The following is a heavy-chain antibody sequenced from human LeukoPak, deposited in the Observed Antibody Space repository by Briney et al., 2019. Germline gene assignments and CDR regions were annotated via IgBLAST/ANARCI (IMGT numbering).Heavy chain of an antibody. V-gene: IGHV3-7*01. CDR3: ARELPGIAAAGTLGEFDY. CDR1: GFTFSSYR. J-gene: IGHJ4*02. D-gene: IGHD6-13*01. Sequence: GGSLTLSCAASGFTFSSYRMSWVRQAPGKGLEWVANIKQDGSEKYYVDSVKGRFTISRDNAKNSLYLQMNSLRAEDTAVYYCARELPGIAAAGTLGEFDYWGQGTLVTVSS. CDR2: IKQDGSEK.